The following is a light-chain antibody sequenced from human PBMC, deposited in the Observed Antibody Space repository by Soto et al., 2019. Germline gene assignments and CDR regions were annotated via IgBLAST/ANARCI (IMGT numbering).Light chain of an antibody. CDR2: DSR. CDR1: SSNVGAGFD. J-gene: IGLJ2*01. CDR3: QSYDSGLSGSKV. V-gene: IGLV1-40*01. Sequence: QSALTQPPSVSGAPGQRVTISCTGSSSNVGAGFDVHWYQQLPGTAPKLLIYDSRNRPSGVPDRFSGSKSGTSASLAITGLQAEDEADYYCQSYDSGLSGSKVFGGGTKVTVL.